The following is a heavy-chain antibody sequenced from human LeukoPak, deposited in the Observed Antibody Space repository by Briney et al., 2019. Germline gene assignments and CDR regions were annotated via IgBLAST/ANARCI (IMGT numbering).Heavy chain of an antibody. V-gene: IGHV4-34*01. J-gene: IGHJ4*02. D-gene: IGHD6-19*01. Sequence: SETLSLTCAVYGGSFSGYYWSWIRQPPGKGLEWIGSIYYSGSTYYNPSLKSRVTISVDTSKNQFSLKLSSVTAADTAVYYCARHSSGWYYFDYWGQGTLVTVSS. CDR2: IYYSGST. CDR1: GGSFSGYY. CDR3: ARHSSGWYYFDY.